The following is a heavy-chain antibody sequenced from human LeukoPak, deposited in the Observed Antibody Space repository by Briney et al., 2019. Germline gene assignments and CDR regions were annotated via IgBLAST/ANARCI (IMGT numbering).Heavy chain of an antibody. Sequence: GGSLRLSCAASGFTFSSYSMNWVRQAPGKGLEWVSSISSSSSYIYYADSVKGRFTISRDNAKNSLYLQMNSLRAEDTAVYYCARDLYDLWSGYYDYGMDVWGQGTTVTVSS. D-gene: IGHD3-3*01. CDR3: ARDLYDLWSGYYDYGMDV. CDR2: ISSSSSYI. J-gene: IGHJ6*02. V-gene: IGHV3-21*01. CDR1: GFTFSSYS.